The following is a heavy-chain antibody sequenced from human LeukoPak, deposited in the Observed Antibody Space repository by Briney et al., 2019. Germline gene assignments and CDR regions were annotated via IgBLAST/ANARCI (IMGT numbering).Heavy chain of an antibody. V-gene: IGHV3-33*03. J-gene: IGHJ4*02. CDR2: IWYGGTIT. CDR3: AKVSVQYSSSSDAFDY. D-gene: IGHD6-6*01. Sequence: PGRSLRLSCAASGFDFNTYGMHWVRQAPGKGLEWVALIWYGGTITYYADSVKGRFTISRDNSKNTLYLQLTSLRAEDTAIYYCAKVSVQYSSSSDAFDYWGRGTPVTVSS. CDR1: GFDFNTYG.